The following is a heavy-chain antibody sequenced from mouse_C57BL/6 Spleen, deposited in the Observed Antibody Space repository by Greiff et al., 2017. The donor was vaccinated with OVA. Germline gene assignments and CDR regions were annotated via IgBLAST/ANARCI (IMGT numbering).Heavy chain of an antibody. V-gene: IGHV3-6*01. D-gene: IGHD1-1*01. CDR2: ISYDGSN. CDR3: ARDDYGSRWYFDV. J-gene: IGHJ1*03. Sequence: EVQLQQSGPGLVKPSQSLSLTCSVTGYSITSGYYWNWIRQFPGNKLEWMGYISYDGSNNYNPSLKNRISITRDTSKNQFFLKLNSVTTEDTATYYCARDDYGSRWYFDVWGTGTTVTVSS. CDR1: GYSITSGYY.